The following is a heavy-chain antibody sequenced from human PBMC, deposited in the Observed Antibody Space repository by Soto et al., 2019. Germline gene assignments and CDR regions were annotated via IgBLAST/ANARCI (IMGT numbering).Heavy chain of an antibody. V-gene: IGHV3-48*02. J-gene: IGHJ6*02. D-gene: IGHD3-16*01. CDR3: AREGVYYYYGIDV. CDR2: ISSSSSTI. Sequence: EVQLVESGGGLVQPGGSLRLSCAASGFTFSSYSMNWVRQAPGKGLEWVSYISSSSSTIYYADSVKGRFTISRDNAKNSLYLEMNSRRDEDTAVYYCAREGVYYYYGIDVWGQGTTVTVSS. CDR1: GFTFSSYS.